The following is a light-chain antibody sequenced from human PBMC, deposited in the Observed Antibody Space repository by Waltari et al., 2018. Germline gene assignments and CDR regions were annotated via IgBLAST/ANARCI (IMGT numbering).Light chain of an antibody. CDR3: QQRSKRPLT. V-gene: IGKV3-11*01. CDR2: DAS. J-gene: IGKJ4*01. Sequence: DIVLTQSPATLSLSPGERATLSCRASQSVTNYLAWYQLKPGQAPRLLLYDASNRATGIPARFSGSGSGTDFTLTISNLEPEDSAVYYCQQRSKRPLTFGRGTKVEIK. CDR1: QSVTNY.